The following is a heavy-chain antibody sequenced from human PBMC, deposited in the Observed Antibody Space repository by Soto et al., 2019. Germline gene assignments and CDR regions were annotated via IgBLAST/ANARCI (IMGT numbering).Heavy chain of an antibody. CDR2: ISYDGGNK. CDR1: GFTFSSYA. CDR3: ARVVGDITIFGVAPRYYYYYMDV. V-gene: IGHV3-30-3*01. Sequence: GGSLRLSRAASGFTFSSYAMHWVRQAPGKGLEWVAVISYDGGNKYYADSVKGRFTISRDNSKNTLSLQMNSLRAEDTAVYSCARVVGDITIFGVAPRYYYYYMDVWGKGTTVTVSS. D-gene: IGHD3-3*01. J-gene: IGHJ6*03.